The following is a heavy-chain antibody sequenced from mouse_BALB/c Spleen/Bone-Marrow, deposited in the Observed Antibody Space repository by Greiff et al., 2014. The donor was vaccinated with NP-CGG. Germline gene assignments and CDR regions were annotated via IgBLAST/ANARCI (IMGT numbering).Heavy chain of an antibody. CDR1: GYTFTSYV. CDR2: INPYNDAT. J-gene: IGHJ2*01. CDR3: AREGVDYFDY. Sequence: EVQLQQSGPELVKPGASVKMSCKASGYTFTSYVIHWVKQKPGQGLEWIGYINPYNDATKFNEWFKGKATLTSDKSSSTAYMVLSSLTSEDSAVYYCAREGVDYFDYWGQGTTLTVSS. V-gene: IGHV1-14*01.